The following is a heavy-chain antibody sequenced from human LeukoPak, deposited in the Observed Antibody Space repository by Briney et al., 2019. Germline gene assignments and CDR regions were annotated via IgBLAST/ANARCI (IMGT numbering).Heavy chain of an antibody. CDR3: ARGVAAAGTTLDY. J-gene: IGHJ4*02. CDR2: IYSGGTT. V-gene: IGHV3-66*01. D-gene: IGHD6-13*01. Sequence: GGSLRLSCAASGFTVSSSYMTWVHQAPWKGLEWVSVIYSGGTTYYADSVKGRFTISRDNSKNTLYLQMNSLRDEDTAVYYCARGVAAAGTTLDYWGQGTLVTVSS. CDR1: GFTVSSSY.